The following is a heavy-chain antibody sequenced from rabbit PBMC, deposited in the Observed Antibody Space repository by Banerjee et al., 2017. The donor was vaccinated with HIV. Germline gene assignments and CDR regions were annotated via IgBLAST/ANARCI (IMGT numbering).Heavy chain of an antibody. J-gene: IGHJ4*01. Sequence: QSLEESGGGLVQPGASLTLTCTASGFSFSGSYYMCWVRQAPGKGLEWIGCIYTGSGSTDYASWAKGRFTISKTSSTTVTLQMTSLTAADTATYFCARSTSGYDIGDLWGPGTLVTVS. D-gene: IGHD1-1*01. CDR1: GFSFSGSYY. CDR3: ARSTSGYDIGDL. V-gene: IGHV1S40*01. CDR2: IYTGSGST.